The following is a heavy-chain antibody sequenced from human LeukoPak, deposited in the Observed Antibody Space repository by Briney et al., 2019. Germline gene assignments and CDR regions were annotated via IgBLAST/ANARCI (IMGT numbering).Heavy chain of an antibody. CDR3: AKDAPGYDFWSGQNWFDP. CDR2: ISGSGGST. V-gene: IGHV3-23*01. Sequence: GGSLRLSCAASGFTFSSYAMSWVRQAPGKGLEWVSAISGSGGSTYYADSVKGRFTISRDNSKNTLYLQMNSLRAEDKAVYYCAKDAPGYDFWSGQNWFDPWGQGTLVTVSS. D-gene: IGHD3-3*01. J-gene: IGHJ5*02. CDR1: GFTFSSYA.